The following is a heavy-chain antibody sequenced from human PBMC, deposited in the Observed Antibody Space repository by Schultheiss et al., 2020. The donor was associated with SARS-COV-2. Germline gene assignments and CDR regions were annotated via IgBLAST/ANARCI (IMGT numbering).Heavy chain of an antibody. CDR2: IGTAGDP. D-gene: IGHD1-26*01. J-gene: IGHJ3*02. CDR1: GFTFSSYD. Sequence: GGSLRLSCAASGFTFSSYDMHWVRQATGKGLEWVSAIGTAGDPYYPGSVKGRFTISRENAKNTLYLQMNSLRDDDTAVYYCAKDQLRGSYYVVDAFDIWGQGTTVTVSS. CDR3: AKDQLRGSYYVVDAFDI. V-gene: IGHV3-13*05.